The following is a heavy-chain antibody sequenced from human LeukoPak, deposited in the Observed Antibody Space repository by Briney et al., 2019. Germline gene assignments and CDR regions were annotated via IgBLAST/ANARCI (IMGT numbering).Heavy chain of an antibody. CDR3: ARGGSPPEALGDAFDI. CDR1: RFMFSSHC. Sequence: SGGSLRLSCAASRFMFSSHCMHWLRRAPGQGLVWVSRINGDGSHTIYADSVQGRFTVSRDNAKNTVYLQMNSLRAGDTAMYYCARGGSPPEALGDAFDIWGQGTMVTVSS. D-gene: IGHD1-26*01. V-gene: IGHV3-74*01. J-gene: IGHJ3*02. CDR2: INGDGSHT.